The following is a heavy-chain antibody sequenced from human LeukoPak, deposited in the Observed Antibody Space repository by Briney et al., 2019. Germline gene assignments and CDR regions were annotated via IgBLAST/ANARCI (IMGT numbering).Heavy chain of an antibody. D-gene: IGHD6-19*01. J-gene: IGHJ4*02. CDR3: ARGVYSSGLYYFDY. CDR2: ISAYNGNT. V-gene: IGHV1-18*01. Sequence: ASVKVSCKASRYTFTRYGISWVRQAPGQGVEGMGWISAYNGNTNYAQKLKGRVTMTTDTTTSTAYMELRSLRSDDTAVYCCARGVYSSGLYYFDYWGQGTLVTVSS. CDR1: RYTFTRYG.